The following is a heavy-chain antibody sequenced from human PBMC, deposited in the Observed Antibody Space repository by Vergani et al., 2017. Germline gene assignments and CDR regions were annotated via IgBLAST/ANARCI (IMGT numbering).Heavy chain of an antibody. V-gene: IGHV3-43D*04. Sequence: EVQLVESGGVVVQPGGSLRLSCAASGFTFDDYAMHWVRQAPGKGLQWVSLISWDGGSTYYADSVKGRFTISRDNSKNSLYLQMNSLRAEDTALYYCAKDSGSPSWDFDLWGRGTLVTVSS. CDR2: ISWDGGST. J-gene: IGHJ2*01. CDR1: GFTFDDYA. D-gene: IGHD1-26*01. CDR3: AKDSGSPSWDFDL.